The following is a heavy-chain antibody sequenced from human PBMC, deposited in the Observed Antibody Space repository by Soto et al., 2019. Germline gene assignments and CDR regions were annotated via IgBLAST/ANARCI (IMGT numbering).Heavy chain of an antibody. CDR3: ARGVYYYGSGSYYNLHYGFVEY. CDR2: IYYSGST. Sequence: SETLSLTCTVSGGSISSGDYYWSWIRQPPGKGLEWIGYIYYSGSTYYNPSLKSRVTISVDTSKNQFSLKLSSVTAADTAVYHFARGVYYYGSGSYYNLHYGFVEYWGQGTLVT. D-gene: IGHD3-10*01. J-gene: IGHJ4*02. V-gene: IGHV4-30-4*01. CDR1: GGSISSGDYY.